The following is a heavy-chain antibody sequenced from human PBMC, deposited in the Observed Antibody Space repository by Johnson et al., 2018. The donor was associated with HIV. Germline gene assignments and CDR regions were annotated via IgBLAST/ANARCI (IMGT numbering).Heavy chain of an antibody. D-gene: IGHD3-3*01. CDR1: GFTFSDYY. Sequence: QVQLVESGGGLVKPGGSLRLSCVGSGFTFSDYYMSWVRQAPGKGLEWIAYISGGSAGTFYADSVKGRLTISRDNSKNTLYLQMNSLRAEDTAVYYCARTSWEWLLFAFGIWGQGTMVTVSS. CDR3: ARTSWEWLLFAFGI. CDR2: ISGGSAGT. J-gene: IGHJ3*02. V-gene: IGHV3-11*05.